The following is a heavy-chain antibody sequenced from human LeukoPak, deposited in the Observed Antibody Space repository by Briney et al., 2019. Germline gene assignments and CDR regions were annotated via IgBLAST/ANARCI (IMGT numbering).Heavy chain of an antibody. CDR2: ISWNSGSI. CDR3: ARLPAAAAYFDC. D-gene: IGHD2-2*01. J-gene: IGHJ4*02. Sequence: GGSLRLSCAASGFTFDDYAMHWVRQAPGKGLEWVSGISWNSGSIGYADSVKGRFTISRDNAKNSLYLQMSSLRAEDTAMYYCARLPAAAAYFDCWGQGTLVTVSS. CDR1: GFTFDDYA. V-gene: IGHV3-9*01.